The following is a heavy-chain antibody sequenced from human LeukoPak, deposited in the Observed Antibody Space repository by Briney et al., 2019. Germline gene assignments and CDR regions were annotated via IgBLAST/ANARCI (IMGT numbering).Heavy chain of an antibody. V-gene: IGHV1-69*06. CDR3: ARGVPDLTFDY. J-gene: IGHJ4*02. Sequence: VASVKVSCKASGGTFSSYAISWVRQAPGQGLEWMGGIIPIFGTANYAQKFQGRVTITVDKSTSTAYMELSSLRSEDTAVYYCARGVPDLTFDYWGQGTLVTVSS. CDR1: GGTFSSYA. D-gene: IGHD2-2*01. CDR2: IIPIFGTA.